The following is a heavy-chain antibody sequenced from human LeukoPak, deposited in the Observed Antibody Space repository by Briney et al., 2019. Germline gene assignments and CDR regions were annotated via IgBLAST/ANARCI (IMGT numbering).Heavy chain of an antibody. Sequence: PSETLSLTCTVSGGSISGGSYYWSWIRQPAGKGLEWIGRIYTSGSTNYNPSLRSRVTISVDTSKNQFSLKLSSVTAADTAVYYCAREGGAVWFGELSHWFDPWGQGTLVTVSS. V-gene: IGHV4-61*02. CDR1: GGSISGGSYY. CDR3: AREGGAVWFGELSHWFDP. CDR2: IYTSGST. D-gene: IGHD3-10*01. J-gene: IGHJ5*02.